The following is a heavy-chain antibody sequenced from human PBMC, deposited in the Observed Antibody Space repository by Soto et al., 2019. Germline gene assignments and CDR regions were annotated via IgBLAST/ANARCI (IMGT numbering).Heavy chain of an antibody. V-gene: IGHV3-48*02. CDR1: GFTFSSYV. J-gene: IGHJ4*02. D-gene: IGHD3-10*01. CDR3: ARGGGFFDY. CDR2: ISISSSTR. Sequence: EVQLVESGGGLVQPGGSLRLSCAASGFTFSSYVINWVRQAPGKGLEWVSYISISSSTRYYADSVRGRFTISRDNAKNSLYLQMNSLRDEDTAVYYYARGGGFFDYWGQGTLVTVSS.